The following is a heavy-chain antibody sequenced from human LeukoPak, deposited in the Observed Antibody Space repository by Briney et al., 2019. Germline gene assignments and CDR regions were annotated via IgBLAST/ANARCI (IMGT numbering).Heavy chain of an antibody. CDR3: ARAKFSDDSSGYNY. CDR1: GFTFDDYA. D-gene: IGHD3-22*01. J-gene: IGHJ4*02. Sequence: GGSLRLSCAASGFTFDDYAMHWVRQAPGKGLEWVSGISWNSGSIGYADSVKGRFTISRDNAKNSLYLQMNSLRAEDTAVYYCARAKFSDDSSGYNYWGQGTLVTVSS. V-gene: IGHV3-9*01. CDR2: ISWNSGSI.